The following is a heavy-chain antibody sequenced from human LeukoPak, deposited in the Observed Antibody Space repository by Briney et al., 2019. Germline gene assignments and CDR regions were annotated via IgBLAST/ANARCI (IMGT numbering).Heavy chain of an antibody. J-gene: IGHJ3*02. Sequence: PSETLSLTCTVSGGSISSGDYYWSWIRQPPGKGLEWIGYVYYSGSTYYNPSLKSRVTISVDTSKNQFSLKLSSVTAADTAVYYCARPHSSSSFDAFDIWGQGTMVTVSS. CDR3: ARPHSSSSFDAFDI. D-gene: IGHD6-6*01. CDR2: VYYSGST. V-gene: IGHV4-30-4*01. CDR1: GGSISSGDYY.